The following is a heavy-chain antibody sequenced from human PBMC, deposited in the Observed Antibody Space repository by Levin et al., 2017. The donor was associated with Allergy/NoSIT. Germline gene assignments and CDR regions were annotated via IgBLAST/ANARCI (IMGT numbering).Heavy chain of an antibody. CDR2: IYYTGTT. V-gene: IGHV4-39*07. D-gene: IGHD3-22*01. CDR3: AGEYSSSAAH. J-gene: IGHJ4*02. CDR1: GGSITSSNHH. Sequence: ETLSLTCTVSGGSITSSNHHWGWVRQPPGKGLEWIGSIYYTGTTYYRPSLRGRVTISVDTSKNQFSLKLTSVTAADTAMYYCAGEYSSSAAHWGQGTLVTVSS.